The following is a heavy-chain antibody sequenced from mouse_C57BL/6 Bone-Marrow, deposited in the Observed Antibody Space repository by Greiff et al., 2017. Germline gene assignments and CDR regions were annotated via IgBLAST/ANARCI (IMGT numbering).Heavy chain of an antibody. CDR3: ARRGLVDY. Sequence: QSCKASGYTFTSYWMHWVKQRPGQGLEWIGEIDPSDSYTNYNQKFKGKSTLTVDKSSSTAYMQLSSLTSEDSAVYYCARRGLVDYWGQGTTLTGSS. J-gene: IGHJ2*01. CDR1: GYTFTSYW. D-gene: IGHD3-3*01. CDR2: IDPSDSYT. V-gene: IGHV1-69*01.